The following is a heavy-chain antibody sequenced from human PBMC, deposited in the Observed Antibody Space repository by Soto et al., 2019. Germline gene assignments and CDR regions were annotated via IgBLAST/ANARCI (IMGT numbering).Heavy chain of an antibody. CDR1: GFTFSSYA. V-gene: IGHV3-64*01. J-gene: IGHJ4*02. D-gene: IGHD2-15*01. CDR3: ARGTVAATGSLDY. CDR2: ISSNGGST. Sequence: GGSLRLSCAASGFTFSSYAMHWVRQAPGKGLEYVSAISSNGGSTYYANSVKGRFTISRDNSKNTLYLQMGSLRAEDMAVYYCARGTVAATGSLDYWGQGTLVTVSS.